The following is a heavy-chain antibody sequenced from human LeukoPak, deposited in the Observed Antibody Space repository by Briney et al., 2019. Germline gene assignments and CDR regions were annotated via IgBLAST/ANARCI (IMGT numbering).Heavy chain of an antibody. CDR1: GFTFSSYA. V-gene: IGHV3-30*04. D-gene: IGHD2-21*01. J-gene: IGHJ6*03. Sequence: GGSLRLSWAASGFTFSSYAMHWVRQAPGKGLEWVAVISYDGSNKYYADSVKGRFTISRDNSKNTLYLQMNSLRAEDTAVYYCARDGILYSDYYYYYMDVWGKGTTVAVSS. CDR3: ARDGILYSDYYYYYMDV. CDR2: ISYDGSNK.